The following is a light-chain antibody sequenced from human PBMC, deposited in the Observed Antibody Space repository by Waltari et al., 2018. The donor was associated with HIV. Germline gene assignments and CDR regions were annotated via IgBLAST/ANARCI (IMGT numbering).Light chain of an antibody. CDR1: SSNIGNNA. CDR3: AAAWDDSLNGPV. CDR2: YDD. V-gene: IGLV1-36*01. J-gene: IGLJ2*01. Sequence: LTQPPSVSEAPRQRVTISCSGSSSNIGNNAVNWYQQLPGKAPKLLIYYDDLLPSGVSDRFSGSKSGTSASLAISGLQSEDEADYYCAAAWDDSLNGPVFGGGTKLTVL.